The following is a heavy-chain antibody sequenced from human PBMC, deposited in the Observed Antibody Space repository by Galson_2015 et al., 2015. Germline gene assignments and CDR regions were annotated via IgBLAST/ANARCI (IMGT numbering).Heavy chain of an antibody. J-gene: IGHJ6*03. D-gene: IGHD3-3*01. CDR3: ASGLLFGVRRFYYYYMDV. CDR2: IIPIFGTA. V-gene: IGHV1-69*13. Sequence: SVKVSCKASGGTFSSYAISWVRQAPGQGLEWMGGIIPIFGTANYAQKFQGRVTITADESTSTAYMELSSLRSEDTAVYYCASGLLFGVRRFYYYYMDVSCTGTMVTVAS. CDR1: GGTFSSYA.